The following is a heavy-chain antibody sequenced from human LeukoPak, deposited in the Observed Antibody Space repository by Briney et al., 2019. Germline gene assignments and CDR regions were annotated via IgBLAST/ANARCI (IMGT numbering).Heavy chain of an antibody. CDR3: ARDLEYFDY. D-gene: IGHD3-3*01. V-gene: IGHV3-7*01. Sequence: GGSLRLSCAASGFTFSSYLMSWVRQAPGKGLEWVANIKQDGSEKYYVDSVEGRFTISRDNAKNSLYLQMNSLRAEDTAVYYCARDLEYFDYWGQGTLVTVSS. CDR1: GFTFSSYL. J-gene: IGHJ4*02. CDR2: IKQDGSEK.